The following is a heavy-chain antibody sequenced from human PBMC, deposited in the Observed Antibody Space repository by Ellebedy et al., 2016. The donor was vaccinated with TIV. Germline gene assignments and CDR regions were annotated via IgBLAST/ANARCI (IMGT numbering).Heavy chain of an antibody. V-gene: IGHV3-23*01. CDR1: GFTFSTFA. CDR3: AKDDDVSVRIRFDP. J-gene: IGHJ5*02. Sequence: GESLKISCAASGFTFSTFAMSWVRQAPGTELEWVSTITGTGGGDYTYYADSVRGRFTISRDDSKNTLYLQMNSLRAEDTAGYYCAKDDDVSVRIRFDPWGQGTLVTVSS. D-gene: IGHD3-16*01. CDR2: ITGTGGGDYT.